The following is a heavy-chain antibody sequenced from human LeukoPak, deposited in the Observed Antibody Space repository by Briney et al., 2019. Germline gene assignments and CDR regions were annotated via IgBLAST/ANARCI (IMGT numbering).Heavy chain of an antibody. J-gene: IGHJ4*02. Sequence: PSETLSLTCAVYGGSFSGYYWSWIRQPPGKGLEWIGEINHSGSTNYNPSPKSRVTISVGTSKNQFSLKLSSVTAADTAVYYCARFTVVTHGFDYWGQGTLVTVSS. CDR2: INHSGST. D-gene: IGHD4-23*01. CDR1: GGSFSGYY. CDR3: ARFTVVTHGFDY. V-gene: IGHV4-34*01.